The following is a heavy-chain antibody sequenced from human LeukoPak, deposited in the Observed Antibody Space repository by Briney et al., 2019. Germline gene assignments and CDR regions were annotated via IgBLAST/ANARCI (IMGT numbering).Heavy chain of an antibody. V-gene: IGHV4-59*01. CDR3: ARAGAWQIDP. CDR2: VFYTGSS. Sequence: PSETLSLTCSVSGGSISSYYWSWIRQSPGKGLEWIGHVFYTGSSNYNPSLKSRVTISLDRSNNQFSLRLTSVTAADTAVYYCARAGAWQIDPWGQGTLVAVSS. D-gene: IGHD3-10*01. J-gene: IGHJ5*02. CDR1: GGSISSYY.